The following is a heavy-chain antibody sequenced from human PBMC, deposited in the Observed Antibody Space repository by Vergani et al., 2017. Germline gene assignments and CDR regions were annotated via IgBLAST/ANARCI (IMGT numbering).Heavy chain of an antibody. CDR1: GFTFSSYG. CDR2: IRCDGNKK. Sequence: QVELVESGGGVVQPGGSLRLSCVASGFTFSSYGIHWVRQAPGKGLQWVAFIRCDGNKKYFADSVRGRLTLSRDNSRNTLYLQMNSLRVEDTAVYDCAKGLDTTMVPLGMDVWGQGTTVTVSS. J-gene: IGHJ6*02. V-gene: IGHV3-30*02. CDR3: AKGLDTTMVPLGMDV. D-gene: IGHD5-18*01.